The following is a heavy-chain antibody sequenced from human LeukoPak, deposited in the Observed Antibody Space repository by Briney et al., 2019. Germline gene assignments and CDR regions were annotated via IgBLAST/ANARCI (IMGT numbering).Heavy chain of an antibody. J-gene: IGHJ4*02. D-gene: IGHD6-6*01. CDR1: GFSFTIYA. V-gene: IGHV3-23*01. CDR3: ARESIAARSYFDY. Sequence: PGGSLRLSCAASGFSFTIYAMTWVRQAPGKGLEWVSAISSSGGSTHYADSVKGRFTISRDNSKNTLYLQMNSLRAEDTAVYYCARESIAARSYFDYWGQGTLVTVSS. CDR2: ISSSGGST.